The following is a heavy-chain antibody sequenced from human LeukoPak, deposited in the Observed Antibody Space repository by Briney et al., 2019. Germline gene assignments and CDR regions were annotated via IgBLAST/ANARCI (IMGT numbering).Heavy chain of an antibody. Sequence: GGPLRLSCAASGITFSSYSMNWVRQAPGKGLEWVSSISSSSSYIYYADSVKGRFTISRDNAKNSLYLQMNSLRAEDTAVYYCARDGSGWPIDYWGQGTLVTVSS. V-gene: IGHV3-21*01. D-gene: IGHD6-19*01. J-gene: IGHJ4*02. CDR3: ARDGSGWPIDY. CDR1: GITFSSYS. CDR2: ISSSSSYI.